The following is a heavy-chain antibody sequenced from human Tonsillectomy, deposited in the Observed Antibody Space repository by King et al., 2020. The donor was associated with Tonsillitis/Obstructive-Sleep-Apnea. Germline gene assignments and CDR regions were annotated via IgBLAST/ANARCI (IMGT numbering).Heavy chain of an antibody. CDR1: GYTFTSYA. V-gene: IGHV7-4-1*02. D-gene: IGHD2-2*01. CDR3: ARDGGYCSSTSCYAMESDAFDI. CDR2: INTNTGNP. J-gene: IGHJ3*02. Sequence: VQLVESGSELKKPGASVKVSCKASGYTFTSYAMNWVRQAPGQGLEWMGWINTNTGNPTYAQCFTGRFVFSLDTSVSTAYLQISSLKAEDTAVYYCARDGGYCSSTSCYAMESDAFDIWGQGTMVTVSS.